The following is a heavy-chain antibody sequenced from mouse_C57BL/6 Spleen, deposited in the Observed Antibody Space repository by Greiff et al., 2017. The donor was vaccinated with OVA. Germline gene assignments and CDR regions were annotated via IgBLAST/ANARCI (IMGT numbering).Heavy chain of an antibody. Sequence: QVQLQQSGAELVRPGASVTLSCKASGYTFTDYEMHWVKQTPVPGLEWIGAIDPETGGTAYNQKFKGKAILTADKSSSTAYMELRSLTSEDSAVYYCTRGILRYQLRGYFDVWGTGTTVTVSS. V-gene: IGHV1-15*01. CDR2: IDPETGGT. CDR1: GYTFTDYE. J-gene: IGHJ1*03. CDR3: TRGILRYQLRGYFDV. D-gene: IGHD1-1*01.